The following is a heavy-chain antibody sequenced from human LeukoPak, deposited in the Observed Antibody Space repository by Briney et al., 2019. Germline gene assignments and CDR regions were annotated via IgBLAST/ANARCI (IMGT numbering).Heavy chain of an antibody. CDR2: IGTAGDT. Sequence: GGSLRLSCAASGFTFSSYDMHWVRQATGKGLEWVSAIGTAGDTYYPGSVKGRFTISRENAKNSLYLQMNSLRAGDTAVYYCARGWGPRGNYFDYWGQGTLVTVSS. CDR1: GFTFSSYD. D-gene: IGHD3-16*01. V-gene: IGHV3-13*01. CDR3: ARGWGPRGNYFDY. J-gene: IGHJ4*02.